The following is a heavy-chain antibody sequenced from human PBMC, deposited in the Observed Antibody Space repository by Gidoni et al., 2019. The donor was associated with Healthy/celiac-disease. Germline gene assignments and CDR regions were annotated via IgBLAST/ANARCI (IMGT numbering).Heavy chain of an antibody. CDR3: ARADDSSGYYYFDY. D-gene: IGHD3-22*01. V-gene: IGHV1-69*01. J-gene: IGHJ4*02. CDR1: AGTFSSYA. CDR2: IIPIFGTA. Sequence: QLQPVQSGAELKKPWSSVKCSCNASAGTFSSYAISWVRQAPGQGLEWMGGIIPIFGTANYAQKFQGRVTITADESTSTAYMELSSLRSEDTAVYYCARADDSSGYYYFDYWGQGTLVTVSS.